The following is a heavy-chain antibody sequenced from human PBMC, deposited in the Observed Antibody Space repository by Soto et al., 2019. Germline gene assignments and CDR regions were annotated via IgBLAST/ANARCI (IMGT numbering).Heavy chain of an antibody. D-gene: IGHD6-13*01. J-gene: IGHJ4*02. Sequence: EVQLVESGGGLVQPGRSLRLSCAASGFTFDDYAMHWVRQAPGKGLEWVSGISWNSGSIGYADSVKGRFTISRDNAKNSLYLQMNSLRAEDTASYYCAKDMESSSWYYFDYWGQGTLVTVSS. V-gene: IGHV3-9*01. CDR3: AKDMESSSWYYFDY. CDR2: ISWNSGSI. CDR1: GFTFDDYA.